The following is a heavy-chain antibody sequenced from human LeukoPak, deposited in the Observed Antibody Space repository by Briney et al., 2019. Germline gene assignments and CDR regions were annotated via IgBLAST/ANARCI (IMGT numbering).Heavy chain of an antibody. Sequence: PSETLSLTCTVSGGPISTYYWSWIRQPPGKGLEWIGYIHYSGSTNYNPSLKSRVTISVDTSKNLFSLRLTSVTAADTAVYYCARHSQHSRDLGSARNFDYWGQGTLVTVSS. D-gene: IGHD7-27*01. CDR2: IHYSGST. CDR3: ARHSQHSRDLGSARNFDY. V-gene: IGHV4-59*08. J-gene: IGHJ4*02. CDR1: GGPISTYY.